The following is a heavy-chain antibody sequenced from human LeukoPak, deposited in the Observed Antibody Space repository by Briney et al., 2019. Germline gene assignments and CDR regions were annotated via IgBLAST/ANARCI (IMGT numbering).Heavy chain of an antibody. CDR3: ARRVMNYDSSGYYFDY. CDR2: MSYSGST. Sequence: PSETLSLTCTVSGGSISSYYWSWIRQRPGKGLEWIGYMSYSGSTDYNPSLKSRVTISVDTSKNQFSLKMSSVTAADTAVYYCARRVMNYDSSGYYFDYRGQGTLVTVSS. D-gene: IGHD3-22*01. J-gene: IGHJ4*02. CDR1: GGSISSYY. V-gene: IGHV4-59*08.